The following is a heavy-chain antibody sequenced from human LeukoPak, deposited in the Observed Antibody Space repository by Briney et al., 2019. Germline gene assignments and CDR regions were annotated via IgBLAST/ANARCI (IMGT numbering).Heavy chain of an antibody. J-gene: IGHJ4*02. V-gene: IGHV4-30-4*08. CDR3: AKCLNTLYYDILTGREVPFDY. CDR1: GGSISSGDYY. CDR2: IYYSGST. D-gene: IGHD3-9*01. Sequence: SETLSLTCTVSGGSISSGDYYWSWIRQPPGKGLEWIGYIYYSGSTYYNPSLKSRVTISVDTSKNQFSLKLSSVTAADTAVYYCAKCLNTLYYDILTGREVPFDYWGQGTLVTVSS.